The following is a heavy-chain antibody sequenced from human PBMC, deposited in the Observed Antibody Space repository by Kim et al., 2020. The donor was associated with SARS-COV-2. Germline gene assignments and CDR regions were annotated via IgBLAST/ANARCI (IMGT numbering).Heavy chain of an antibody. Sequence: GGSLRLSCVGSGFTFSQHSMSWVRQTPGKGLECVATINKDGSEKYYVDSVKGQFTISRDNAKNSLNLQMNGLRADDTAVYYCARWGFDWLGVPHAMEVWGQGTTVIVSS. D-gene: IGHD3-9*01. CDR1: GFTFSQHS. CDR3: ARWGFDWLGVPHAMEV. CDR2: INKDGSEK. V-gene: IGHV3-7*01. J-gene: IGHJ6*02.